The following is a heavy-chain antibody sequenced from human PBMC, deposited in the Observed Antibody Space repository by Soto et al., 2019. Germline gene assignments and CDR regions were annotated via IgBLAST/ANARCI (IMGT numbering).Heavy chain of an antibody. D-gene: IGHD2-15*01. J-gene: IGHJ4*02. CDR1: GFTFSSYG. Sequence: QVQLVESGGGVVQPGRSLRLSCAASGFTFSSYGMHWVRQAPGKGLEWVAAIWYDGSNKYYADSVKGRVTISRDNSKNTLYLQMNSLRAEDTAVYYCARMGRILGYCSGGSCYYSFDYWGQGTLVTFSS. CDR2: IWYDGSNK. CDR3: ARMGRILGYCSGGSCYYSFDY. V-gene: IGHV3-33*01.